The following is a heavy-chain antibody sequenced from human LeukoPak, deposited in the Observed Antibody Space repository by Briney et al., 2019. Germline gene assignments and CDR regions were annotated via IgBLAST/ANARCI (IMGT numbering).Heavy chain of an antibody. J-gene: IGHJ4*02. CDR3: ARDHPHSSSLDY. CDR1: GFTFSSCG. CDR2: IWYDGSNK. D-gene: IGHD6-6*01. V-gene: IGHV3-33*01. Sequence: GGSLRLSCAASGFTFSSCGMHWVRQAPGKGLEWVAVIWYDGSNKYYADSVKGRFTISRDNSKNTLYLQMNSLRAEDTAVYYCARDHPHSSSLDYWGQGTLVTVSS.